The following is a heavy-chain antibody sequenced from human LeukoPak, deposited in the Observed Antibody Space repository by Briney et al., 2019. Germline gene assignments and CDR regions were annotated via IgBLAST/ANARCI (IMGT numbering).Heavy chain of an antibody. D-gene: IGHD3-10*01. CDR1: GITLSNYG. Sequence: GGSLRLSCAVSGITLSNYGMSWVRQAPGKGLEWVAGISGSGGSTYYADSVKGRFAISRDNPKNTLYLQMNSLRAEDTAVYLCAKRGVVIRVILVGFHKEAYYFDSWGQGALVTVSS. V-gene: IGHV3-23*01. CDR2: ISGSGGST. J-gene: IGHJ4*02. CDR3: AKRGVVIRVILVGFHKEAYYFDS.